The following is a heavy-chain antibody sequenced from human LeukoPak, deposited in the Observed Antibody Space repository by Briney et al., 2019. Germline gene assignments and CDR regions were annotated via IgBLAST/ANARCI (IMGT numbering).Heavy chain of an antibody. CDR3: AKDLGRIAAAGRGFDY. CDR1: GFTFDDYA. Sequence: GGSLRLSCAASGFTFDDYAMHWVRQAPGKGLEWVSGISWNSGSTGYAASVKGRFTISRDNAKNSLNLQMNSLRPEDTALYYCAKDLGRIAAAGRGFDYWGQGTLVTVSS. D-gene: IGHD6-13*01. J-gene: IGHJ4*02. V-gene: IGHV3-9*01. CDR2: ISWNSGST.